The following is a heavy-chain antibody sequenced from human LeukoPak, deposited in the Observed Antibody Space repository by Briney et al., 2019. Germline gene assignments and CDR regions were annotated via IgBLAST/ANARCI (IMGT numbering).Heavy chain of an antibody. CDR3: ARVGASYWALDY. CDR2: ISSSASTI. V-gene: IGHV3-48*03. CDR1: GVTFSTFE. J-gene: IGHJ4*02. Sequence: GGSLRLTCAASGVTFSTFEGSWVRQAPGKGLEWVSFISSSASTIFYADSVKGRFTISRDNARNSLYLQMNSLRFEDTAIYYCARVGASYWALDYWGQGALVTVSS. D-gene: IGHD1-26*01.